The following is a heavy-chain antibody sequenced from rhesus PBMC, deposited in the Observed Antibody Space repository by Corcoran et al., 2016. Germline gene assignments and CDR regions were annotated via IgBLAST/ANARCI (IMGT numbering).Heavy chain of an antibody. J-gene: IGHJ4*01. V-gene: IGHV4-65*02. Sequence: QVQLQESGPGLVQHSETLSLTCAVSGDSLTSCTWWTWIRQTPGKGLERIGNTGGCFGVPFFNPSLKSPVPSSKDTSKNDFSLKMTSVTAADTAVYFCARLSNIGSVFYFDFWGQGVLVTVSS. D-gene: IGHD5-36*02. CDR3: ARLSNIGSVFYFDF. CDR2: TGGCFGVP. CDR1: GDSLTSCTW.